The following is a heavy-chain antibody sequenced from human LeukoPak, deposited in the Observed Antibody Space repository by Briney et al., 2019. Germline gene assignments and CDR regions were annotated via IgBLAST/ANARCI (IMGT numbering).Heavy chain of an antibody. Sequence: GGSLRLSCAASGFTFSSYAMSWVRQAPGKGLERVSVISGSGDSTYYADSVKGRFTISRDNSKNTLYLHMNSLRAEDTAVYFCAKEDTAGSTGSADYWGQGTLVTVSS. CDR2: ISGSGDST. CDR1: GFTFSSYA. CDR3: AKEDTAGSTGSADY. V-gene: IGHV3-23*01. D-gene: IGHD2-2*01. J-gene: IGHJ4*02.